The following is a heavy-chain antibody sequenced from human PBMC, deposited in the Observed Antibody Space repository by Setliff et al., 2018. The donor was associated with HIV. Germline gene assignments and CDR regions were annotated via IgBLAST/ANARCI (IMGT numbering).Heavy chain of an antibody. CDR2: IIPVFGSA. D-gene: IGHD3-16*01. J-gene: IGHJ4*02. CDR3: ARDRAEADVGGGVRGPTYFCDY. CDR1: GGTFSTSA. V-gene: IGHV1-69*05. Sequence: SVKVSCKASGGTFSTSAISWVRQAPGRGLEWMGGIIPVFGSAHYAQKFQDRITITTDESTSSAFVELSNLRPDDTAIYYCARDRAEADVGGGVRGPTYFCDYWGQGTLVTAPQ.